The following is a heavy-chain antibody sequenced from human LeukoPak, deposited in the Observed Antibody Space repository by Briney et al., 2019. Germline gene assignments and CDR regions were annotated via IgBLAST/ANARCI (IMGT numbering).Heavy chain of an antibody. J-gene: IGHJ4*02. D-gene: IGHD2-2*01. CDR1: GFTFSSYS. CDR3: ARAPPYCSSTSCTSDY. Sequence: GGSLRLSCAASGFTFSSYSMNWVRQAPGKGLEWVSSISSSSSYIYYADSVKGRFTISRDNAKNSLYLQMSSLRAEDTAVYYCARAPPYCSSTSCTSDYWGQGTLVTVSS. CDR2: ISSSSSYI. V-gene: IGHV3-21*01.